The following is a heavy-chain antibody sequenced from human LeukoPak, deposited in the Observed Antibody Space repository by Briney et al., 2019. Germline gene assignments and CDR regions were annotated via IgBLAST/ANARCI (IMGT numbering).Heavy chain of an antibody. Sequence: PGGSLRLSCAASGFTVSSNYMSWVRQAPGKGLEWVSVIYSGGSTYYADSVKGRFTVSRDNSKNTLYLQMNSLRAEDTAVYYCARGRWELRHWGPVGYWGQGTLVTVSS. D-gene: IGHD1-26*01. J-gene: IGHJ4*02. CDR3: ARGRWELRHWGPVGY. CDR2: IYSGGST. CDR1: GFTVSSNY. V-gene: IGHV3-66*01.